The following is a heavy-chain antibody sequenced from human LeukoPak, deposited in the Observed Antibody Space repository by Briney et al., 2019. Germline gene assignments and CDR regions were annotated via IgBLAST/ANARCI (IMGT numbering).Heavy chain of an antibody. CDR1: GFTFSSYA. V-gene: IGHV3-23*01. CDR3: ARDPAVAGTYYYYYGMDV. D-gene: IGHD6-19*01. Sequence: GGSLRLSCAASGFTFSSYAMSWVRQAPGKGLEWASAISGSGGSTYYADSVKGRFTISRDNSKNTLYLQMNSLRAEDTAVYYCARDPAVAGTYYYYYGMDVWGQGTTVTVSS. CDR2: ISGSGGST. J-gene: IGHJ6*02.